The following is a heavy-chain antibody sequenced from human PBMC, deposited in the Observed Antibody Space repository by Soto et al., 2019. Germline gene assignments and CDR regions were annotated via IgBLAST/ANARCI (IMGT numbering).Heavy chain of an antibody. D-gene: IGHD5-12*01. Sequence: PGGSLRLSCAASGFTFTNAYMNWVRQPPGKGLEWVSAISGSGGSTYYADSVKGRFTISRDNSKNTLYLQMNSLRAEDTAVYYCAKVRMATILNWYFDLWGRGTLVTVSS. V-gene: IGHV3-23*01. CDR2: ISGSGGST. CDR3: AKVRMATILNWYFDL. J-gene: IGHJ2*01. CDR1: GFTFTNAY.